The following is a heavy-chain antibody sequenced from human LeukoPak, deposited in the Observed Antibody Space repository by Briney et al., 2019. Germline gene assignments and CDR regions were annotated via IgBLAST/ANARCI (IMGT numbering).Heavy chain of an antibody. V-gene: IGHV4-34*01. D-gene: IGHD5-18*01. CDR1: GGSFSGYY. J-gene: IGHJ2*01. Sequence: SETLSLTCAVYGGSFSGYYWSWIRQPPGKGLEWIGEINHSGSTNYNPSLKSRVTISVDTSKNQFSLKLSSVTAADTAVYYCARGGHSYGYGYWYFDLWGRGTLVTVSS. CDR2: INHSGST. CDR3: ARGGHSYGYGYWYFDL.